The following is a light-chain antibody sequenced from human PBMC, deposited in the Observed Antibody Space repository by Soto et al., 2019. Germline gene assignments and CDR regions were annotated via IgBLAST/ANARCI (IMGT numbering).Light chain of an antibody. V-gene: IGLV2-14*01. CDR3: SSYTSSSTFV. CDR2: EVS. Sequence: QSALTQPASVSGSPGQSITLSCTGTSSDVGGYNYVSWYQQHPGKAPKLMIYEVSNRPSGVSNRFSGSKSGNTASLTISGLQAEDEADYYCSSYTSSSTFVFGGGTKLTVL. J-gene: IGLJ2*01. CDR1: SSDVGGYNY.